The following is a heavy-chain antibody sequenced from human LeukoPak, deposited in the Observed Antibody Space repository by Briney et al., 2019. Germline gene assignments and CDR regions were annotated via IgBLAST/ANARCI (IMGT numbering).Heavy chain of an antibody. V-gene: IGHV3-30*02. Sequence: GGSLRLSCAASGFTFSSYGMHWVRQAPGKGLEWVAFIRYDGSNKYYADSVKGRFIISRDNSKNTLYLQMNSLRAEDTAVYYCAKVPQYSSWRESTDYWGQGTLVTVSS. J-gene: IGHJ4*02. D-gene: IGHD6-6*01. CDR2: IRYDGSNK. CDR1: GFTFSSYG. CDR3: AKVPQYSSWRESTDY.